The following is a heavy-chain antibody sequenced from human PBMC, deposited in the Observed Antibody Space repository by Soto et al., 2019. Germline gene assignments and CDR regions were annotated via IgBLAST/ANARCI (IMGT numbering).Heavy chain of an antibody. V-gene: IGHV3-11*01. D-gene: IGHD1-26*01. CDR3: ARAQWELLLDAFDI. CDR2: ISSSGSTI. Sequence: HGGCMGISCAASGFTLYDYYMNWIRQAQGKGLEWISYISSSGSTIYYADSVKGRFTISRDNAKNSLYLQMNSLRAEDTAVYYCARAQWELLLDAFDIWGQGTMVTVSS. CDR1: GFTLYDYY. J-gene: IGHJ3*02.